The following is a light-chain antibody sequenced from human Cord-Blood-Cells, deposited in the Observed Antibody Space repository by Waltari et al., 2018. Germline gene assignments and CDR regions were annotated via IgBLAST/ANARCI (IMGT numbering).Light chain of an antibody. V-gene: IGLV2-14*01. CDR2: DGS. Sequence: QSALTQPASVSGSPGQSITISCTGTSSDVGGYNYVSWYQQHPGKAPKLMIYDGSNRPSGVSKRFSVSKSGNTASLTISGLQAEDEADYYCSSYTSSSTLVFGGGTKLTVL. CDR1: SSDVGGYNY. J-gene: IGLJ3*02. CDR3: SSYTSSSTLV.